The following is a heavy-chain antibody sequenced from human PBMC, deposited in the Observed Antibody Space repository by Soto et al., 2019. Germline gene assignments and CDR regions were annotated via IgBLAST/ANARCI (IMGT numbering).Heavy chain of an antibody. CDR1: GYTFTSYY. J-gene: IGHJ4*02. D-gene: IGHD3-10*01. CDR3: ARDHHLGETGPFDY. CDR2: INPSGGST. Sequence: ASVKVSRKASGYTFTSYYMHWVRQAPGQGLEWMVIINPSGGSTSYAQKFQGRVTMTRDTSTSTVYMELSSLRSEDTAVYYCARDHHLGETGPFDYWGQGTLVTVYS. V-gene: IGHV1-46*01.